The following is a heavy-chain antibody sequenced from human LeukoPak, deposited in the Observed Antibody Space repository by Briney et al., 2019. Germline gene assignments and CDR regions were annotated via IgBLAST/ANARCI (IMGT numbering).Heavy chain of an antibody. D-gene: IGHD6-13*01. Sequence: TLSLTCTVSGGSISSGSYYWSWIRQPAGRGLEWIGRIYTSGSTHYNPSLKSRVTISVDTSKNQFSLKLSSVTAADTAVYYCARAYFSSWYMNWFDPWGQGTLVTVSS. CDR1: GGSISSGSYY. CDR2: IYTSGST. J-gene: IGHJ5*02. CDR3: ARAYFSSWYMNWFDP. V-gene: IGHV4-61*02.